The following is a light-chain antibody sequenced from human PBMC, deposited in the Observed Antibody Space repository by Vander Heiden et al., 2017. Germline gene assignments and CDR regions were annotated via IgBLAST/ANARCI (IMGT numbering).Light chain of an antibody. Sequence: QSAPTQPASVSGSPGQSITISCTGTSSDVGSYNLVSWYQQHPGKAPKLMIYEGSKRPSGVSNRFSGSKSGNTASLTISGLQSEDEADYYCCSYAGGNTYVLFGGGTKLTVL. V-gene: IGLV2-23*01. CDR2: EGS. CDR3: CSYAGGNTYVL. J-gene: IGLJ2*01. CDR1: SSDVGSYNL.